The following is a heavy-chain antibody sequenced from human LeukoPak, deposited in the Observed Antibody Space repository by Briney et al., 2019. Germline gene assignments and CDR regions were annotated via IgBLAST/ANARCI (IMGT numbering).Heavy chain of an antibody. D-gene: IGHD3-10*01. Sequence: ASVKVSCKASGYTFTSYGLSSVRQVPGQGLVWIGWITAYNVNTNYAHKLQGRVPITPHTSTSPAYIAPGSLTSADTAVYCCPRCSRYYYGSGRYYNSDDAFDIWGQGTMVTVSS. J-gene: IGHJ3*02. V-gene: IGHV1-18*04. CDR3: PRCSRYYYGSGRYYNSDDAFDI. CDR1: GYTFTSYG. CDR2: ITAYNVNT.